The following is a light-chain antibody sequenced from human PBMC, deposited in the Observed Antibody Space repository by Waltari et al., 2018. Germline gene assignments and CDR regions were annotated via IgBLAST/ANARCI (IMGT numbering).Light chain of an antibody. V-gene: IGLV2-14*01. Sequence: QSALTQPASVSGSPGQSITISCTGTSSDVGGYNYVSWYQQTPGKAPKLMIYEVSNLPSGVSNRFSGSKSGNTASLTISGLQAEDEADYYCSSYTSSSTLLYVFGTGTKVTVL. CDR2: EVS. CDR1: SSDVGGYNY. J-gene: IGLJ1*01. CDR3: SSYTSSSTLLYV.